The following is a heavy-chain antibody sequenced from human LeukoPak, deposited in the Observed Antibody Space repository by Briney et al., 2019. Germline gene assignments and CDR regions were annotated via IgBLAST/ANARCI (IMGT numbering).Heavy chain of an antibody. D-gene: IGHD3-9*01. V-gene: IGHV3-11*06. CDR2: ISSSSSYT. CDR1: GFTFSDYY. CDR3: ARATLSHLTGYRY. Sequence: GGSLRLSCAASGFTFSDYYMSWIRQAPGKGLEWVSYISSSSSYTNYAGSVKGRFTISRDNAKNSLYLQMNSLRAEDTAVYYCARATLSHLTGYRYWGQGTLVTVSS. J-gene: IGHJ4*02.